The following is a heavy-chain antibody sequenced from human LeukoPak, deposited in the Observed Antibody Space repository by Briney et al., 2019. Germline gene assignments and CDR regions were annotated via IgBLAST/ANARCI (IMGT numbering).Heavy chain of an antibody. Sequence: PSQTLSLTCTVSGGSISSGSYYWSWIRQPAGKGLEWIGRIYTSGSTNYNPSLKSRVTISVDTSKNQFSLKLSSVTAADTAVYYCARAVGARYNWFDPWGQGTLVTVSS. D-gene: IGHD1-26*01. CDR3: ARAVGARYNWFDP. CDR1: GGSISSGSYY. V-gene: IGHV4-61*02. CDR2: IYTSGST. J-gene: IGHJ5*02.